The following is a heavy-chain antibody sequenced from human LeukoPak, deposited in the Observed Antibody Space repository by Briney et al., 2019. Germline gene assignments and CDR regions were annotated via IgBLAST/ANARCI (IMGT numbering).Heavy chain of an antibody. D-gene: IGHD3-3*01. J-gene: IGHJ4*02. CDR1: GFTFSSYG. CDR3: AKDYDPLGFDY. V-gene: IGHV3-30*18. Sequence: PGGSLRLSCAASGFTFSSYGMHWVRQAPGKGLEWVAVISYDGSNKYYADSVKGRFTISRDNSKNTLYLQMNSLRAEDTAVHYCAKDYDPLGFDYWGQGTLVTVSS. CDR2: ISYDGSNK.